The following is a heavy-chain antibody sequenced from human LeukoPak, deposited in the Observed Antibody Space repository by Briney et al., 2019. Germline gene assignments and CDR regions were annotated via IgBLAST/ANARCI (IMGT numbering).Heavy chain of an antibody. CDR3: ARANMVRGVGLFFDRNWFDP. Sequence: ASVKVSCKASGYTFTGYYMHWVRQAPGQGLEWMGWINPNSGGTNYAQKFQGRVTMTRDTSISTAYMELSGLRSDDTAVYYCARANMVRGVGLFFDRNWFDPWGQGTLVTVSS. CDR1: GYTFTGYY. J-gene: IGHJ5*02. CDR2: INPNSGGT. V-gene: IGHV1-2*02. D-gene: IGHD3-10*01.